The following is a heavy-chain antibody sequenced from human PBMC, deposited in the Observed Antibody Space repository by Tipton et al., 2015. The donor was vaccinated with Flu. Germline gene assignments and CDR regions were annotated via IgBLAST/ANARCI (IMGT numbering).Heavy chain of an antibody. J-gene: IGHJ4*02. CDR3: ARDIEMGATYVDY. CDR2: IYNDGYYN. V-gene: IGHV3-33*01. Sequence: SLRLSCAASGFTFTSFGMHWLRQAPGKGLEWVAMIYNDGYYNWYADSVRGRFTISRDNSKNTLFLQMNNLRAEDTAMYYCARDIEMGATYVDYWGLGSLVTVSS. CDR1: GFTFTSFG. D-gene: IGHD1-26*01.